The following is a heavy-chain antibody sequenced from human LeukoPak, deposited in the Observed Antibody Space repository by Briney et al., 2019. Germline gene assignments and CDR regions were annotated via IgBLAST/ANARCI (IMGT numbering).Heavy chain of an antibody. CDR3: ARYAAAGTDYYYGMDV. D-gene: IGHD6-13*01. Sequence: ASVKVSCKASGGTFSRNAVSWVRQAPGQGLEWMGGIIPVFGTANYAQKFQGRVTITADESTSTAYMELSSLRSEDTAVYYCARYAAAGTDYYYGMDVWGQGTTVTVSS. J-gene: IGHJ6*02. V-gene: IGHV1-69*13. CDR2: IIPVFGTA. CDR1: GGTFSRNA.